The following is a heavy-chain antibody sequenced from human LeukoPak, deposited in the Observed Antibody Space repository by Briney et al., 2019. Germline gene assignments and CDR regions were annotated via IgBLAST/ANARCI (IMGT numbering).Heavy chain of an antibody. CDR1: GGSFSGYY. CDR2: INHSGST. CDR3: ARGVGIAVPLPFDY. D-gene: IGHD6-19*01. V-gene: IGHV4-34*01. J-gene: IGHJ4*02. Sequence: SETLSLTCAVYGGSFSGYYWSWIRQPPGKGLEWIGEINHSGSTNYNPSLKSRVTISVDTSKNQFSLKLSSVTAADTAVYYCARGVGIAVPLPFDYWGQGTLVTVSS.